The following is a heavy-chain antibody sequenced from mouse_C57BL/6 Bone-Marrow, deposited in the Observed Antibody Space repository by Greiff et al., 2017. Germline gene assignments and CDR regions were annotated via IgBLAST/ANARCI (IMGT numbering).Heavy chain of an antibody. J-gene: IGHJ3*01. CDR2: IRLKSDNYAT. CDR3: TGGGSSFAY. V-gene: IGHV6-3*01. CDR1: GFTFSNYW. Sequence: EVQRVESGGGLVQPGGSMKLSCVASGFTFSNYWMNWVRQSPEKGLEWVAQIRLKSDNYATHYAESVKGRFTISRDDSKSSVYLQMNNLRAEDTGIYYCTGGGSSFAYWGQGTLVTVSA.